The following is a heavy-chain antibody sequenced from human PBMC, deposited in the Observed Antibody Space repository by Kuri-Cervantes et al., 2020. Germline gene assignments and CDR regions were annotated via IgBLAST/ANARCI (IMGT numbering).Heavy chain of an antibody. J-gene: IGHJ5*02. CDR3: AKFPPGWFDP. V-gene: IGHV3-23*01. CDR2: ISGSGGST. Sequence: ETLSLTCAASGFTFSSYSMNWVRQAPGKGLEWVSAISGSGGSTYYADSVKGRFTIPRDNSKNTLYLQMNSLRVEDTAVYYCAKFPPGWFDPWGQGTLVTVSS. CDR1: GFTFSSYS.